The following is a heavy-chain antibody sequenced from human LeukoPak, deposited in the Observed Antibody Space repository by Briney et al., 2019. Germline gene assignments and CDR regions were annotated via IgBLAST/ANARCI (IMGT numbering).Heavy chain of an antibody. CDR3: ARGPVRNWFDP. V-gene: IGHV4-39*07. CDR1: GGSISSSSYY. J-gene: IGHJ5*02. CDR2: IYYSGST. Sequence: PSETLSLTCTVSGGSISSSSYYRGWIRQPPGKGLEWIGSIYYSGSTNYNPSLKSRVTMSVDMSKNQFSLNLSSVTAADTAVYYCARGPVRNWFDPWGQGTLVTVSS.